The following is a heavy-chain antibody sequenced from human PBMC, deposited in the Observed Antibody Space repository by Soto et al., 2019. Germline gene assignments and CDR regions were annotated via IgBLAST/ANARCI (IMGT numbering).Heavy chain of an antibody. Sequence: SVKVSCKASGGTFSSYTISWVRQAPGQGLEWMGRIIPILGIENYAQKFQGRVTITADKSTSTAYMELSSLRSEDTAVYFCAGYYYGSGSYLTVYYYYMDVWGKGTTVTVSS. J-gene: IGHJ6*03. CDR3: AGYYYGSGSYLTVYYYYMDV. CDR1: GGTFSSYT. V-gene: IGHV1-69*02. CDR2: IIPILGIE. D-gene: IGHD3-10*01.